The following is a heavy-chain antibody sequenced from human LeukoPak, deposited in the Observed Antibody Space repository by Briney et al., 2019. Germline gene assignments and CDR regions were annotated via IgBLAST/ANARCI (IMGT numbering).Heavy chain of an antibody. CDR3: ARDRYSGSYYMDV. CDR2: ISDYNGNT. V-gene: IGHV1-18*01. Sequence: ASVKVSCKASGYTFNTYGISWVRQAPGQGLEWMGWISDYNGNTRYVQNFQGRVTMTTDTSTSTAYMDLRSLRSDDTAVYYCARDRYSGSYYMDVWGKGTTVTVSS. CDR1: GYTFNTYG. J-gene: IGHJ6*03. D-gene: IGHD1-26*01.